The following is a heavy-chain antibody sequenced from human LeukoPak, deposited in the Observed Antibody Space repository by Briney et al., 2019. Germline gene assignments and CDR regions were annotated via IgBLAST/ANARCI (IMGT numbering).Heavy chain of an antibody. Sequence: PGGSLRLSCAASGFTISGYYMTWVRQAPGRGLEWVSSISSSSTYIYYADSMKGRFTISRDNAKNSLYLQMNSLRAEGTAVYYCATGDIAVAGTGFDYWGQGILVTVSS. CDR3: ATGDIAVAGTGFDY. J-gene: IGHJ4*02. D-gene: IGHD6-19*01. V-gene: IGHV3-21*01. CDR1: GFTISGYY. CDR2: ISSSSTYI.